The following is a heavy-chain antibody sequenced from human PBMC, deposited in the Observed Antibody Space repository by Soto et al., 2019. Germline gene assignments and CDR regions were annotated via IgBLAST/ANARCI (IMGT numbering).Heavy chain of an antibody. V-gene: IGHV3-23*01. CDR2: ISGGVA. Sequence: EVHLLESGGGLVQPGGSLRLSCAASGFTFSTYAMSWVRQAPGRGLEWVSAISGGVAYYADSGKGRFTISRDNSKNTLYLQMNSLRAEDTAVYYCAKDPTYYDSSGYFETDSWGQGTLVTVSS. J-gene: IGHJ4*02. CDR1: GFTFSTYA. CDR3: AKDPTYYDSSGYFETDS. D-gene: IGHD3-22*01.